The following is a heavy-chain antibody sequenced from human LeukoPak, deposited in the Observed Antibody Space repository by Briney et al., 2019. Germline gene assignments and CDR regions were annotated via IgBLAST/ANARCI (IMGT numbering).Heavy chain of an antibody. CDR2: INHSGST. CDR3: ARHRGNRRFDP. Sequence: PSETLSLTCAVYGGSFSGYYWSRIRQPPGKGLEWIGEINHSGSTNYNPSLESRVTISVDTSKNQFSLKLSSVTAADTAVYYCARHRGNRRFDPGGQGTLVTVSS. CDR1: GGSFSGYY. V-gene: IGHV4-34*01. J-gene: IGHJ5*02. D-gene: IGHD1/OR15-1a*01.